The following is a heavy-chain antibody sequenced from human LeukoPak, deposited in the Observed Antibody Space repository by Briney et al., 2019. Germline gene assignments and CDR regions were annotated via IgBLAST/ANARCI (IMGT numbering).Heavy chain of an antibody. CDR3: AREVPDPLWFGDLGYFDY. CDR1: GFTFSDYY. V-gene: IGHV3-11*01. Sequence: GSLRLSCEVSGFTFSDYYMNWIRQAPGKGLEWVSYISSSGSTIYYADSVKGRFTISRDNAKNSLYLQMNSLRAEDTAVYYCAREVPDPLWFGDLGYFDYWGQGTLVTVSS. CDR2: ISSSGSTI. D-gene: IGHD3-10*01. J-gene: IGHJ4*02.